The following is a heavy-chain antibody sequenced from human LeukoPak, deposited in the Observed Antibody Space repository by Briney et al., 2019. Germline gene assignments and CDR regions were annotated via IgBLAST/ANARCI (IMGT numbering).Heavy chain of an antibody. D-gene: IGHD6-13*01. CDR2: IYYSGST. CDR3: ASIAAAGKGY. CDR1: GDSISSSSYY. J-gene: IGHJ4*02. V-gene: IGHV4-39*07. Sequence: SETLSLTCTVSGDSISSSSYYWGWIRQPPGKGLEWIGRIYYSGSTYYNPSLKSRVTISVDTSKNQFSLKLSSVTAADTAVYYCASIAAAGKGYWGQGTLVTVSS.